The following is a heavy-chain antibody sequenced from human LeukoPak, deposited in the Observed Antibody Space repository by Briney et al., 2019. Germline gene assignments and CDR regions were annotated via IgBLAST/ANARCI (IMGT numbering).Heavy chain of an antibody. CDR1: GYTFTSYA. Sequence: SVKVSCKASGYTFTSYAISWVRQAPGQGLEWMGGIIPIFGTANYAQKFQGRVTITTDESTSTAYMELSSLRSEDTAVYYCARGRGWFLDFDYWGQGTLVTVSS. J-gene: IGHJ4*02. CDR3: ARGRGWFLDFDY. V-gene: IGHV1-69*05. CDR2: IIPIFGTA. D-gene: IGHD6-19*01.